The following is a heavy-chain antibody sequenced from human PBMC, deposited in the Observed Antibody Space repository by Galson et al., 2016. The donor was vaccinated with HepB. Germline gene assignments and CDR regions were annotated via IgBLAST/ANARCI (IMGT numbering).Heavy chain of an antibody. CDR2: ISAGGGST. Sequence: SLRLSCAASGFTFSSYAMSWVRQAPGKGLEWVSVISAGGGSTYYAGSVKGRFTISRDNSKNTLYLQMNSLRAEDTAVYYCAKGGDYDKWGQGTLVTVSS. D-gene: IGHD4-17*01. J-gene: IGHJ4*02. CDR3: AKGGDYDK. V-gene: IGHV3-23*01. CDR1: GFTFSSYA.